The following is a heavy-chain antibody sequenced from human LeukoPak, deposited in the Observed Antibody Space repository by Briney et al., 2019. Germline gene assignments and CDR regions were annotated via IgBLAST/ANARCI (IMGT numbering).Heavy chain of an antibody. V-gene: IGHV4-59*01. D-gene: IGHD1-26*01. J-gene: IGHJ4*02. CDR2: ASYSGSA. CDR1: GASISSSY. Sequence: PSETLSLTCTVSGASISSSYRNWIRQPPGKGLQWIGYASYSGSANYNPSLKSRVTMSVDTSKNQFSLRLSSVTTADTALYYCARSGSYGPFDYWGQGTLVTVSS. CDR3: ARSGSYGPFDY.